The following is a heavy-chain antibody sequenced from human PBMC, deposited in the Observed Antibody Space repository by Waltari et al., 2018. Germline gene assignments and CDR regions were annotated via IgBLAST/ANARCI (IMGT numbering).Heavy chain of an antibody. CDR1: GFSIRSHW. CDR3: AREASNDGFDI. J-gene: IGHJ3*02. Sequence: EVQLVDSGGGLVQPGGSLRLSCAASGFSIRSHWMHWVRQAPGKGWVWVSRINGEGSSTRYADSVKGRFTISRDNAKNTLYLQMNSLRAEDTAVYYCAREASNDGFDIWGQGTMVTVSS. CDR2: INGEGSST. V-gene: IGHV3-74*01.